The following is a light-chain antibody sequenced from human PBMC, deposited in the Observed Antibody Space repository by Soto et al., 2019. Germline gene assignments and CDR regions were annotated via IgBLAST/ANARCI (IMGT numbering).Light chain of an antibody. CDR1: SSDVGGYNY. J-gene: IGLJ1*01. V-gene: IGLV2-14*03. CDR3: SSYTSSSTYV. Sequence: QPVLKQPVSVSGSHGQSIPISCTGTSSDVGGYNYVSWYQQHPGKAPKLMIYDVSNRPSGVSNRFSGSKSGNTASLTISGLQAEDEADYYCSSYTSSSTYVFGTGTKVTVL. CDR2: DVS.